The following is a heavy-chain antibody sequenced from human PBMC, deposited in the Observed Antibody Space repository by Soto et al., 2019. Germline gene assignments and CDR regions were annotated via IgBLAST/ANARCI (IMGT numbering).Heavy chain of an antibody. D-gene: IGHD5-12*01. CDR3: ARYSGYVDGLDY. J-gene: IGHJ4*02. V-gene: IGHV1-69*02. CDR2: IIPILGIA. CDR1: GGTFSSYT. Sequence: QVQLVQSGAEVKKPGSSVKVSCKASGGTFSSYTISWVRQAPGQGLEWMGRIIPILGIANYVQKFQGRVTITADKSTSTAYMELSSLRSEDTAVYYCARYSGYVDGLDYWGQGTLVTVSS.